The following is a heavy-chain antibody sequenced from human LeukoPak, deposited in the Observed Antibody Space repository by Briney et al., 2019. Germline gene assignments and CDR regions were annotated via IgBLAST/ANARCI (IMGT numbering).Heavy chain of an antibody. D-gene: IGHD3-22*01. CDR3: ARDYYDSSGYLPFDY. V-gene: IGHV3-66*01. CDR2: IYSGGST. CDR1: GFTFSSYA. J-gene: IGHJ4*02. Sequence: GGSLRLSCAASGFTFSSYAMHWVRQAPGKGLEWVAVIYSGGSTYYADSVKGRFTISRDNSKNTLYLQMNSLRAEDTAVYYCARDYYDSSGYLPFDYWGQGTLVTVSS.